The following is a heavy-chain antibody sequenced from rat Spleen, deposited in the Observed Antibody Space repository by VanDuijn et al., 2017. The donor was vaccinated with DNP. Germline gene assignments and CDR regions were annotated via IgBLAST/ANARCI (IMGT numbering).Heavy chain of an antibody. CDR2: ISSGGST. CDR1: GFSLTSYG. D-gene: IGHD1-2*01. J-gene: IGHJ2*01. CDR3: TRDRSSSIPFDF. Sequence: QVQLKESGPGLVQPSQTLSLTCIVSGFSLTSYGVSWVRQPPGKGLEWIAAISSGGSTYYNSALKSRLSISRDTSKSQVFLKMNSLQTDDTGIYYCTRDRSSSIPFDFWGQGVMVTVSS. V-gene: IGHV2S12*01.